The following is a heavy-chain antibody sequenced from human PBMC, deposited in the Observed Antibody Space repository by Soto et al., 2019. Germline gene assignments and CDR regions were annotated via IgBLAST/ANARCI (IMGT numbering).Heavy chain of an antibody. D-gene: IGHD2-15*01. CDR1: GYSFANYW. J-gene: IGHJ3*02. V-gene: IGHV5-51*01. CDR3: VRARPITLPVGGAFDI. Sequence: GESLKTSCQGSGYSFANYWIAWVRQMPGKGLEWVGVIYPGDSDTRYSPSFRGQVTISADKSISHVYLQWSSLKASDTAMYYCVRARPITLPVGGAFDIWGQGTVVTVSS. CDR2: IYPGDSDT.